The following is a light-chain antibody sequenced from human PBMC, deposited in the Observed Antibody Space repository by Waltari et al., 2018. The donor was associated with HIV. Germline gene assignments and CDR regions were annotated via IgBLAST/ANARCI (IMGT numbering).Light chain of an antibody. CDR2: SNY. CDR3: AAWDGNGHWV. CDR1: SSNIGSDT. J-gene: IGLJ3*02. Sequence: QSVLTQPPSASGAPGQRVTISCSGSSSNIGSDTVSCYQQVPGTHPKFLIYSNYQRPSGVPDRFSGSKSGTSASLAISGLQSEDEADYYCAAWDGNGHWVFGGGTKLTVL. V-gene: IGLV1-44*01.